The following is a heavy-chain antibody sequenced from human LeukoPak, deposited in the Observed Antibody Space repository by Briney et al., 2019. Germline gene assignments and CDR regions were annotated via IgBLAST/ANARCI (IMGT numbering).Heavy chain of an antibody. J-gene: IGHJ3*02. CDR1: GGTFSSYA. CDR3: ALSSFDLDYAFDI. V-gene: IGHV1-69*13. D-gene: IGHD2/OR15-2a*01. Sequence: ASVKVSCKASGGTFSSYAISWVRQAPGPGLEWMGGIIPIFGTANYAQKFQGRVTITADESTSTAYMELSSLRSEDTAVYYCALSSFDLDYAFDIWGQGTMVTVSS. CDR2: IIPIFGTA.